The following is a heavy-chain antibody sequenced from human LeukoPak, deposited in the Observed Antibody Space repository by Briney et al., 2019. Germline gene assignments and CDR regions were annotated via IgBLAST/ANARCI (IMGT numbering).Heavy chain of an antibody. CDR2: IWYDGSNK. J-gene: IGHJ4*02. Sequence: PGGSLRLSCAASGFTFSSYGMHWVRQAPGKGLEWVAVIWYDGSNKYYADSVKGRFTISRDNSKNTLCLQMNSLRAEDTAVYYCATSGGDYFPFDYWGQGTLVTVSS. CDR3: ATSGGDYFPFDY. V-gene: IGHV3-33*01. D-gene: IGHD4-17*01. CDR1: GFTFSSYG.